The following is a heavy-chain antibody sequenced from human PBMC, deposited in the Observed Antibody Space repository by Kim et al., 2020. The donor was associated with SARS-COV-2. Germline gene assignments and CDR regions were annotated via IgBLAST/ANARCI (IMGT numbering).Heavy chain of an antibody. V-gene: IGHV4-39*01. Sequence: SETLSLTCTVSGTSISSATHYWGWVRQFPGKGLQWIGSIYYGGTTSYNPSLKNRVTISVDTSNNHFSLRLTSVTAADTALYYCARHTYYFDTSGYNLFD. D-gene: IGHD3-22*01. CDR3: ARHTYYFDTSGYNLFD. CDR2: IYYGGTT. J-gene: IGHJ4*01. CDR1: GTSISSATHY.